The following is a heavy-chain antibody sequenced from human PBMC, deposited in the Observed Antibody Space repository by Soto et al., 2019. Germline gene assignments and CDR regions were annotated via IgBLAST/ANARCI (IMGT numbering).Heavy chain of an antibody. D-gene: IGHD6-13*01. CDR2: TYYRSKWYN. J-gene: IGHJ6*02. Sequence: SQTLSLTCAISGDSLSSNSAAWNWIRQSPSRGLEWLGRTYYRSKWYNDYALSVRSRITVTPDTSKNQFSLQLNSVTPEDTAVYYCAREVAPAGQTPSSLMDVWGQGTTVTVSS. V-gene: IGHV6-1*01. CDR1: GDSLSSNSAA. CDR3: AREVAPAGQTPSSLMDV.